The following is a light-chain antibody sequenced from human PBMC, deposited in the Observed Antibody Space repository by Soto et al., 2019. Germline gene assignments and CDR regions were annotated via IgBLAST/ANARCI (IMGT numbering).Light chain of an antibody. Sequence: DIQMTQSPSSLSASVGDRVTITCRASQSISSYLNWYQQKPGKAPKLLIYAASSLQSGVPSRFSGSGSGTDFTLTNSSLQPEDFATDYCQQSYSTPLTFGGGTKVEIK. V-gene: IGKV1-39*01. J-gene: IGKJ4*01. CDR1: QSISSY. CDR3: QQSYSTPLT. CDR2: AAS.